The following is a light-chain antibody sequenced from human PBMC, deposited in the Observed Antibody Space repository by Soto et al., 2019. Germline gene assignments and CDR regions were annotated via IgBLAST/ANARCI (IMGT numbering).Light chain of an antibody. CDR1: SSNIGAGYD. Sequence: QSVLTQPPSVSGAPGQRVTISCTGSSSNIGAGYDVHWYQQFPGTAPKLLIYGNSNRPSGVPDRFSGSKSGTSASLAITGLQAEDEDDYCQSYDSSLSGVVFGGGTKLTVL. V-gene: IGLV1-40*01. CDR3: QSYDSSLSGVV. J-gene: IGLJ2*01. CDR2: GNS.